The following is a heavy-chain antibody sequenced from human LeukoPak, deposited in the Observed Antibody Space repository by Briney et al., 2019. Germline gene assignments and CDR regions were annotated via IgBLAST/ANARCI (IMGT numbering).Heavy chain of an antibody. J-gene: IGHJ4*02. V-gene: IGHV3-7*04. CDR3: AGRGDGNLYYFDY. CDR2: IKQDGGEK. D-gene: IGHD5-24*01. Sequence: GESLKISCAASGFTFSSYWMSRVRQAPGKGLEWVANIKQDGGEKYYVDSVKGRFTISRDNAKNSLYLQMNSLRPEDTAVYYCAGRGDGNLYYFDYWGQGTLVTVSS. CDR1: GFTFSSYW.